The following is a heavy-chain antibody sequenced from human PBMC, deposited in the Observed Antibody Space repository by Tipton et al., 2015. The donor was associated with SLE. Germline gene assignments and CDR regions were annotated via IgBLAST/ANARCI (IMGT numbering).Heavy chain of an antibody. D-gene: IGHD2-2*01. CDR1: GSSITAYY. J-gene: IGHJ4*02. Sequence: TLSLTCTVSGSSITAYYWTWIRQPPGKGPEWIGYVYYSGTTNYNPSLKSRVTISVDTSKNLFSLNLNSLTAADTAMYYCARGGGSRSSCQDFDFWGQGTLVTVSS. CDR3: ARGGGSRSSCQDFDF. V-gene: IGHV4-59*07. CDR2: VYYSGTT.